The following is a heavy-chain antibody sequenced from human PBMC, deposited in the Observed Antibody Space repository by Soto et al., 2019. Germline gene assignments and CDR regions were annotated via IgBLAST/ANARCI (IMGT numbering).Heavy chain of an antibody. CDR1: GFTSRSYD. J-gene: IGHJ3*02. CDR3: ARILYYYESSCYAGAFDI. V-gene: IGHV3-33*01. D-gene: IGHD3-22*01. Sequence: LRLFCAACGFTSRSYDMPWVRQAPGKGVEWVAVIWYDGSNTYYADSVKGRFTISRDNSKNTLYLQMNSLGAEDTVVYNCARILYYYESSCYAGAFDIWGQGTMVTVSS. CDR2: IWYDGSNT.